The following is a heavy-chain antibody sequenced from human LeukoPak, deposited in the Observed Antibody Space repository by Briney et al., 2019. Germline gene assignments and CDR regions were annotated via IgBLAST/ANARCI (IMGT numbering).Heavy chain of an antibody. CDR3: ARDRFQYSAILDY. D-gene: IGHD6-6*01. J-gene: IGHJ4*02. CDR1: GFTCSSYA. CDR2: ISYDGSNK. Sequence: GGSLRLSCAASGFTCSSYAMHWVRQAPGKGLEWVAVISYDGSNKYYADSVKGRFTISRDNSKNTLYLQMNSLRAEDTAVYYCARDRFQYSAILDYWGQGTLVTVSS. V-gene: IGHV3-30-3*01.